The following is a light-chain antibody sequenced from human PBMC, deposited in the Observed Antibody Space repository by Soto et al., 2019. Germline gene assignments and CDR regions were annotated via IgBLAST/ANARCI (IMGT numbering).Light chain of an antibody. CDR3: QSYDSSLSGSV. J-gene: IGLJ3*02. CDR2: DNN. V-gene: IGLV1-40*01. Sequence: QSVLTQPPSVSGAPGKRVTISCTGTSSNIGANYDVHWYQQFPGTAPKLLIYDNNNRPSGVPDRFSGSKSATSASLAITGLQAEDEADYYCQSYDSSLSGSVFGGGTKLTVL. CDR1: SSNIGANYD.